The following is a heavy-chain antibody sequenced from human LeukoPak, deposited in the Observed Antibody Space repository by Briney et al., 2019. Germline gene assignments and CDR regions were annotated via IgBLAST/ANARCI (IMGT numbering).Heavy chain of an antibody. CDR1: GFTFSSYA. CDR2: ISGSGGST. Sequence: GGSLRLSCAASGFTFSSYAMSWGRQAPGKGLEWVSAISGSGGSTYYPDSVKGRFTISRDNSKNTLYLQMNSLRAEDTAVYYCAKDPTDYGDYDWYFDLWGRGTLVTVSS. J-gene: IGHJ2*01. V-gene: IGHV3-23*01. CDR3: AKDPTDYGDYDWYFDL. D-gene: IGHD4-17*01.